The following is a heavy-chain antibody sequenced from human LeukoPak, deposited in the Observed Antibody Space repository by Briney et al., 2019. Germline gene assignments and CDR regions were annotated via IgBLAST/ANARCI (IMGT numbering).Heavy chain of an antibody. CDR1: GGSISSSSYY. CDR2: IYYIGGT. CDR3: ARRYDTSGRLDY. D-gene: IGHD3-22*01. Sequence: PSETRSLTCTVSGGSISSSSYYWGWIRQPPGKGLEWIGYIYYIGGTNYNPSLKSRVTISLDTSKNQFSLKLNSVTAADTAVYYCARRYDTSGRLDYWGQGTLVTVSS. J-gene: IGHJ4*02. V-gene: IGHV4-61*05.